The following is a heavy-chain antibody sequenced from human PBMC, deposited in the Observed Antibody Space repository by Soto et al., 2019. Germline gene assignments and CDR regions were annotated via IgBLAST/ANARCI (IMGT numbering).Heavy chain of an antibody. V-gene: IGHV3-23*01. CDR2: ISHSGGST. CDR3: AKPAYYDILTGRPGNYYDMDV. J-gene: IGHJ6*02. Sequence: GGSLRVSCAASGFTFSSYDMSWVRQAPGKGLEWVSAISHSGGSTYYADSVKGRFTISRDNSKNTLYLQMNSLRAEDTGVYYCAKPAYYDILTGRPGNYYDMDVWGQGTTVTVSS. D-gene: IGHD3-9*01. CDR1: GFTFSSYD.